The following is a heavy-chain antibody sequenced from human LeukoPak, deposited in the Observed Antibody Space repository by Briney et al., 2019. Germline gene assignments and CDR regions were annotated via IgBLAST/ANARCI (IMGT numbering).Heavy chain of an antibody. J-gene: IGHJ5*02. CDR2: INSDGINT. Sequence: GSLRLSCAASGFTFSNYWMHWVRQAPGKGLVWVSRINSDGINTSYADSVKGRFTISRDNAKNTLNLQMNSLRAEDTAVYYCARDLGQYYDTSDNWFDPWGQGTLVTVSS. D-gene: IGHD3-22*01. CDR3: ARDLGQYYDTSDNWFDP. CDR1: GFTFSNYW. V-gene: IGHV3-74*01.